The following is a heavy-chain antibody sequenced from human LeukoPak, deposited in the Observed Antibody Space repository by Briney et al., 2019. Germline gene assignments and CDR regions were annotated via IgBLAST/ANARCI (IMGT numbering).Heavy chain of an antibody. CDR1: GGPISSGVYC. J-gene: IGHJ6*02. CDR2: ICSSGSA. V-gene: IGHV4-31*03. CDR3: ARDGGGSLYGMDV. D-gene: IGHD2-15*01. Sequence: PSQTLSLTCTVSGGPISSGVYCWSWIRQRPGEGLQWIGYICSSGSAYHNPSLKSRVTMSIDTSNNQFSLKLNSVTAADTAVYYCARDGGGSLYGMDVWGQGTTVTVSS.